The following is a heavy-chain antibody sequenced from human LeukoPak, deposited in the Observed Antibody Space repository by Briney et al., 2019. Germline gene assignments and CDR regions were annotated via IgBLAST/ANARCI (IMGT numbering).Heavy chain of an antibody. V-gene: IGHV4-61*02. CDR1: GGTISSGSYH. D-gene: IGHD2-15*01. Sequence: SETLTLTCTASGGTISSGSYHWSWIGQPAGQGLVWIGRIYTSGSANYNPSLKSRAIISEDTSKNQFSLMQSSVTASDTAVYFCAVEYCSGGSCFIDYWGQGTLVTVSS. CDR3: AVEYCSGGSCFIDY. CDR2: IYTSGSA. J-gene: IGHJ4*02.